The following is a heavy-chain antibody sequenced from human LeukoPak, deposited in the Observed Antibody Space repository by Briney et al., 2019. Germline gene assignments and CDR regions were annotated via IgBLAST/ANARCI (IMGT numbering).Heavy chain of an antibody. CDR2: ISYDGSNK. CDR3: AKELGYSSGWYRGPYYFDY. Sequence: GGSLRLSCAASGFTFSNHPLPWVRQAPGKGLEWVAVISYDGSNKYYADSVKGRFTISRDNSKNTLYLQMNSLRAEDTAVYYCAKELGYSSGWYRGPYYFDYWGQGTLVTVSS. D-gene: IGHD6-19*01. V-gene: IGHV3-30*04. CDR1: GFTFSNHP. J-gene: IGHJ4*02.